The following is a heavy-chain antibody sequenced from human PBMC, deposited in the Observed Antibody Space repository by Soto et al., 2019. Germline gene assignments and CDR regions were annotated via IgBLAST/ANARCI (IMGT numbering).Heavy chain of an antibody. CDR1: GYSFNSYG. CDR3: ARDVDLLPPPGGDY. Sequence: QVVLVQSGPEVKKPGASVKLSCKASGYSFNSYGVAWVRQAPGQGLEWMGWISGYNGNFMYAEKVEERVTMTTVTLASTAYLQLRSLRFDDTALYFCARDVDLLPPPGGDYWGQGTLVTVSS. V-gene: IGHV1-18*04. CDR2: ISGYNGNF. D-gene: IGHD5-12*01. J-gene: IGHJ4*02.